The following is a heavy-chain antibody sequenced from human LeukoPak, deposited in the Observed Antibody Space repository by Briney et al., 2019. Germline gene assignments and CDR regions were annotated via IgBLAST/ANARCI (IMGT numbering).Heavy chain of an antibody. CDR1: GYTFTGYY. Sequence: GASVKVSCKASGYTFTGYYMHWVRQAPGQGHEWMGWINPNSGDTKYAQNFQGRVTVTRDTSISTVYMELSSLRSDDTAVYYCAREYCSGGTCYLPGYWGQGTLVTVSS. CDR3: AREYCSGGTCYLPGY. J-gene: IGHJ4*02. D-gene: IGHD2-15*01. V-gene: IGHV1-2*02. CDR2: INPNSGDT.